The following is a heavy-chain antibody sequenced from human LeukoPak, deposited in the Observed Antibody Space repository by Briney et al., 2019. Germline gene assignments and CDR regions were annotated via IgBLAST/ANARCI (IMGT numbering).Heavy chain of an antibody. CDR3: VRSLDY. Sequence: QPGGSLRLSCAASGFPFSSYAMNWVRQAPGEGLEWVSVIAGSDGFTQYADSVKGRFTISRDNSKNTVYLQMNRLRVEDTALYYCVRSLDYWGQGTLVTVSS. J-gene: IGHJ4*02. CDR1: GFPFSSYA. CDR2: IAGSDGFT. V-gene: IGHV3-23*01.